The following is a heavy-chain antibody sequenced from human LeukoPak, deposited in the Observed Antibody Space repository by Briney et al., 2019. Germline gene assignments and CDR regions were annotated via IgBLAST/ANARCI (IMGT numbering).Heavy chain of an antibody. J-gene: IGHJ6*02. CDR1: VYTFTAYY. CDR3: AREWIAVAGTNYYYYYGMDV. D-gene: IGHD6-19*01. CDR2: INPNSGGT. Sequence: ASVKVSRKASVYTFTAYYMHWVRQAPGQGLEWMGWINPNSGGTNYGQKFQGWVTMNRDTSISTAYMELNSLIPDDTAMYYCAREWIAVAGTNYYYYYGMDVWGQGTTVTVSS. V-gene: IGHV1-2*04.